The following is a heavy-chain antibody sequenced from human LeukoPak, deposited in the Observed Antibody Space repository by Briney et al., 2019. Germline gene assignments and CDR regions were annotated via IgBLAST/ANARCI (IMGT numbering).Heavy chain of an antibody. CDR2: IYYSGST. CDR1: GGSISSYY. V-gene: IGHV4-59*01. CDR3: ARARLTRFDY. Sequence: SETLSLTCTVSGGSISSYYWSWIRQPPGKGLEWIGYIYYSGSTNYNPSLKSRVTISVDTSKNQFPLKLSSVTAADTAVYYCARARLTRFDYWGQGTLVTVSS. J-gene: IGHJ4*02.